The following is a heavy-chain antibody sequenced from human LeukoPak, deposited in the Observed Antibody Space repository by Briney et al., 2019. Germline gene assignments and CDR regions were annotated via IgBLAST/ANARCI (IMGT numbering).Heavy chain of an antibody. CDR2: INHSGST. CDR1: GGSVNSGVYH. Sequence: SETLSLTCTVSGGSVNSGVYHWSWIRQPPGKGLEWIGEINHSGSTNYNPSLKSRVTISVDTSKNQFSLKLSSVTAADTAVYHCARGEEQWLEWYLDLWGRGTLVTVSS. V-gene: IGHV4-34*01. J-gene: IGHJ2*01. D-gene: IGHD6-19*01. CDR3: ARGEEQWLEWYLDL.